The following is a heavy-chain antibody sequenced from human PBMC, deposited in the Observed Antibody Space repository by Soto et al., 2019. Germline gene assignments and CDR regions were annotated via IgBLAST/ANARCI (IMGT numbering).Heavy chain of an antibody. CDR1: RGSLSRYY. Sequence: SLRLTGALYRGSLSRYYWSWNRHPPGQGMKWIGEINHSGSTTYNPSLKGRVTISVDTAKNQLSLKLSSVTAADTAVYYCARGTGYSSSWYYYYYGMDVWGQEPTVTASS. CDR2: INHSGST. J-gene: IGHJ6*02. D-gene: IGHD6-13*01. CDR3: ARGTGYSSSWYYYYYGMDV. V-gene: IGHV4-34*01.